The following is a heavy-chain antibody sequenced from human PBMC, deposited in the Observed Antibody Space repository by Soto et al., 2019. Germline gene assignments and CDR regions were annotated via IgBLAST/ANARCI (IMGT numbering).Heavy chain of an antibody. CDR2: IYYSGST. CDR1: RCCITSCSYY. D-gene: IGHD3-10*01. Sequence: PAETLSLTCTVSRCCITSCSYYWGWLRQPPGKGLEWIGSIYYSGSTYYNPSLKSRVTISVDTSKNQFSLKLSSVTAADTAVYYCARKGMVRGVKNYYGMDVWGQGTTVT. V-gene: IGHV4-39*01. CDR3: ARKGMVRGVKNYYGMDV. J-gene: IGHJ6*01.